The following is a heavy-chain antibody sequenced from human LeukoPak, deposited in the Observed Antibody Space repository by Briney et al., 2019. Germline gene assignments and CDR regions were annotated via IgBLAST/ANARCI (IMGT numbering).Heavy chain of an antibody. CDR1: GGSINSYY. D-gene: IGHD4-23*01. CDR2: IYSSGST. Sequence: SETLSLTCTVSGGSINSYYWSWIRQPAGKGMEWIGRIYSSGSTNYNPSLKSRVSMSVDTSKNQFSLKLTSVTAADTAVYYCARGGKATVVTMWGQGILVTVSS. CDR3: ARGGKATVVTM. V-gene: IGHV4-4*07. J-gene: IGHJ4*02.